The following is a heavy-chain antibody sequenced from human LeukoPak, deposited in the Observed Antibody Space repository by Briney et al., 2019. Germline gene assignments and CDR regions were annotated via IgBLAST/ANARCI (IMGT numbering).Heavy chain of an antibody. CDR3: ARARYDY. V-gene: IGHV1-18*01. CDR2: TSAYNGHT. D-gene: IGHD1-26*01. CDR1: GDTFTIYG. Sequence: VASVKVSCKASGDTFTIYGISWGRRAPGQGLEGMGWTSAYNGHTDYEQKLQGRVNMTTDTSTSTAYMELRSLRSDDTAVYYCARARYDYWGQGTLVTVSS. J-gene: IGHJ4*02.